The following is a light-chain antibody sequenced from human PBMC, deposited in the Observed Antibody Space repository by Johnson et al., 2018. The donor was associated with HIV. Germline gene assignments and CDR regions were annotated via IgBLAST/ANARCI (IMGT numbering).Light chain of an antibody. CDR3: GTWDSILSANYV. Sequence: QSVLTQPPSVSAAPGQKVTISCSGSSSNIGNNYVSWYQHLPGTAPTLLMYENNKRPSGIPDRFSGSKSGTSATMGFTGLQTGDEADYYCGTWDSILSANYVFGTGTKVTVL. J-gene: IGLJ1*01. V-gene: IGLV1-51*02. CDR1: SSNIGNNY. CDR2: ENN.